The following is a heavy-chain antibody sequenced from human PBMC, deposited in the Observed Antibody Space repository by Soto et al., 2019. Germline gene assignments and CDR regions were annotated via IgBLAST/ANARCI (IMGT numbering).Heavy chain of an antibody. V-gene: IGHV4-34*01. D-gene: IGHD1-1*01. CDR2: INHSGST. Sequence: QVQLQQWGAGLLKPSETLSLTCAVYGGSFSGYYWSWIRQPPGKGLEWIGEINHSGSTSYNPSLKSRVTISVDTSKNQFSLKLSSVTAADTAVYYCARVIPNWKGDAFDIWGQGTMVTVSS. CDR1: GGSFSGYY. J-gene: IGHJ3*02. CDR3: ARVIPNWKGDAFDI.